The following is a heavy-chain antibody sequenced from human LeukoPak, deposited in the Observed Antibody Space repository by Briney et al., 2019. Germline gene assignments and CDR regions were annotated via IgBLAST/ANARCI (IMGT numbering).Heavy chain of an antibody. CDR2: ISAYNGNT. CDR1: GYTFTSYG. CDR3: ARLSGYSGSYYDYFDY. Sequence: ASVKISCKASGYTFTSYGISWVRQAPGQGREGMGWISAYNGNTNYAQKLQGRVTITTDTSTSTAYMELRSLRSDDTAVYYCARLSGYSGSYYDYFDYWGQGTLVTVSS. J-gene: IGHJ4*02. V-gene: IGHV1-18*01. D-gene: IGHD1-26*01.